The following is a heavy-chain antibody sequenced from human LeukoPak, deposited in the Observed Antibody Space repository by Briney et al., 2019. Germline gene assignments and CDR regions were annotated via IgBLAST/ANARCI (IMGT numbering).Heavy chain of an antibody. J-gene: IGHJ4*02. CDR1: GYTFTGYY. CDR2: INPNSGVT. V-gene: IGHV1-2*02. Sequence: ASVKVSCKASGYTFTGYYMHWVRQAPGQGLEWMGWINPNSGVTNYAQKFQGRVTMTRDTSISTAYMELSRLRSDDTAVYYCARAGVRSGWYVNWGQGTLVTVSS. D-gene: IGHD6-19*01. CDR3: ARAGVRSGWYVN.